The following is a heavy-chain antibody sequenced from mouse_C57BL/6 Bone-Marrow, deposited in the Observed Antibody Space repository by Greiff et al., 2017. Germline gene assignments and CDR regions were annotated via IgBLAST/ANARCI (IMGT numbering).Heavy chain of an antibody. CDR1: GYTFTSYW. V-gene: IGHV1-69*01. Sequence: QVQLQQPGAELVMPGASVKLSCKASGYTFTSYWMHWVKQRPGQGLEWIGEIDPSDSYTNYNQKFKGKSTLTVDKSSSTAYMQLSSLTSEDSAVYYCARGPLYDGYNVDWGQGTLVTVSA. CDR3: ARGPLYDGYNVD. CDR2: IDPSDSYT. J-gene: IGHJ3*01. D-gene: IGHD2-3*01.